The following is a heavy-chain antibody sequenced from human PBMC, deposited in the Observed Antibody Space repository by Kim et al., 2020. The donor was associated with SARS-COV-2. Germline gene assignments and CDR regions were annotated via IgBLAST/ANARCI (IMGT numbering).Heavy chain of an antibody. V-gene: IGHV4-4*08. CDR1: GASINSDY. CDR2: VDDRGST. CDR3: VKGSGWLNY. Sequence: SETLSLTCDVSGASINSDYWNWIRQPPGKGLQWIGYVDDRGSTAYNVSLRSRLNISRDTSRNQYSLRLDSVTAADTAVYYCVKGSGWLNYWGQGTLVIVS. J-gene: IGHJ4*02. D-gene: IGHD6-25*01.